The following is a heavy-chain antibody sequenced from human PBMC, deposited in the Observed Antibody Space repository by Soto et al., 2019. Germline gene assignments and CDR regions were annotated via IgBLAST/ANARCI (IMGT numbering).Heavy chain of an antibody. CDR1: GGSISSYY. Sequence: PSETLSLTCTVCGGSISSYYWSWIRQPPGKGLEWTGYIYYSGSTNYNPSLESRVTLSVDTSKNPFSLKLSSVTAADTAVYYCARDLRRFLGSGFYGMDVWGQGTTVTVSS. V-gene: IGHV4-59*01. CDR3: ARDLRRFLGSGFYGMDV. D-gene: IGHD3-3*01. CDR2: IYYSGST. J-gene: IGHJ6*02.